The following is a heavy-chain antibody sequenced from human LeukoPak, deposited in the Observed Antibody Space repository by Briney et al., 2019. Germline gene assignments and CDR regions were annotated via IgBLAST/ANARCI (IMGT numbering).Heavy chain of an antibody. CDR2: IIPIFGTA. Sequence: ASVKVSCKASGGTFSSYAISWVRQATGQGLEWMGGIIPIFGTANYAQKFQGRVTNTADESTSTAYTELSSLRSEDTAVYYCARGIGSVAAYCGGDCYSDYDYWGQGTLVTVSS. V-gene: IGHV1-69*13. CDR3: ARGIGSVAAYCGGDCYSDYDY. J-gene: IGHJ4*02. CDR1: GGTFSSYA. D-gene: IGHD2-21*01.